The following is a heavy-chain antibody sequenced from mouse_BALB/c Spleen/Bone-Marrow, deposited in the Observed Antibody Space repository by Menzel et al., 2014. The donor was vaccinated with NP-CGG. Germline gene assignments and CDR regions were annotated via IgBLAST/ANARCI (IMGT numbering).Heavy chain of an antibody. Sequence: EVQLQESGAELVKPGASVKLSCTASGFNIKDTYMHWVKQRPEQGLEWIGRIDPANGNTKYDPKFQGKATITADTSSNTAYLQLSSLTSEDTAVYYCAWGLLLPTPYYYAMDYWGQGTSVTVSS. CDR2: IDPANGNT. D-gene: IGHD2-3*01. CDR1: GFNIKDTY. CDR3: AWGLLLPTPYYYAMDY. V-gene: IGHV14-3*02. J-gene: IGHJ4*01.